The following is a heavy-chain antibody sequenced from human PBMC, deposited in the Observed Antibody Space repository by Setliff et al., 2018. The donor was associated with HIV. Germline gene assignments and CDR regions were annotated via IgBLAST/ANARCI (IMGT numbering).Heavy chain of an antibody. V-gene: IGHV4-39*01. Sequence: LSLTCTVSGGSISSSSYYWGWIRQPPGKGLEWIGSIYYSGSTYYNPSLKSRVTISVDTSKNQFSLRLSSVTAADTAVYYCAGTTWIQLWLLGWFDPWGQGTLVTVSS. CDR1: GGSISSSSYY. CDR3: AGTTWIQLWLLGWFDP. CDR2: IYYSGST. D-gene: IGHD5-18*01. J-gene: IGHJ5*02.